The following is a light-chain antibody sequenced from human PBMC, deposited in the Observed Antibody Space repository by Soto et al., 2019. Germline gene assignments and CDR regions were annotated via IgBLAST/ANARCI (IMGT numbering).Light chain of an antibody. CDR1: QSIDTW. CDR2: KAS. J-gene: IGKJ2*01. V-gene: IGKV1-5*03. Sequence: DIQMTQSPSTLSASVGDRVTITCRASQSIDTWLAWYQQKPGKAPKILIYKASSLESGVPSRFSGSGSGTEFTLTISRLQPDDFATYSCQQYSIYSRTFGQGTKLEIK. CDR3: QQYSIYSRT.